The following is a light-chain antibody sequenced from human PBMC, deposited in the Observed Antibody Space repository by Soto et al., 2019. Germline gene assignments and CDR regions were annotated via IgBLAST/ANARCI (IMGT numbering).Light chain of an antibody. CDR2: DVT. CDR3: CSYAGSYTHV. CDR1: SSCVGGYNF. V-gene: IGLV2-11*01. Sequence: QSALTQSRSVSGSPGQSVTISCTGTSSCVGGYNFVSWYQQYPGKAPKLIIYDVTKRPSGVPDRFSGSKSGNTASLTISGLQTDDEADYYCCSYAGSYTHVFGTGTKVTVL. J-gene: IGLJ1*01.